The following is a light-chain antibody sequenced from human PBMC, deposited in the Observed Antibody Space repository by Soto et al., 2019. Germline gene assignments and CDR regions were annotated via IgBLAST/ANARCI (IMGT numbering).Light chain of an antibody. CDR3: QQYNNWPLF. V-gene: IGKV3-15*01. Sequence: EIVMTQSPATLSVSPGERATLYCRASKSVSSNLAWYQQKPGQAPRLLIYGASTRATGIPARFSGSGSGTEFTLTISSLQSEDFAVYYCQQYNNWPLFFGQGTKLEFK. J-gene: IGKJ2*01. CDR2: GAS. CDR1: KSVSSN.